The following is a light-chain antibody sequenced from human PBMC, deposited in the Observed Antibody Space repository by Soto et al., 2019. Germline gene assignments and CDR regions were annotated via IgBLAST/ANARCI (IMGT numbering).Light chain of an antibody. CDR1: SSDVGGYNY. J-gene: IGLJ1*01. Sequence: QPASVSGSPGQSITISCTGTSSDVGGYNYVSWYQQHPGKAPKLMIYEVSNRPSGVSNRFSGSKSGNTASLTISGLQAEDAAAYYCSSYTSSSTYVFGTGTKLTVL. V-gene: IGLV2-14*01. CDR3: SSYTSSSTYV. CDR2: EVS.